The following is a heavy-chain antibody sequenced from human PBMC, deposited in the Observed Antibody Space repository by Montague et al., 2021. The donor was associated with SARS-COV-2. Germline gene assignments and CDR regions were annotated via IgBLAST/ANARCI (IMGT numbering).Heavy chain of an antibody. Sequence: SLRLSCAASGFTFSSYAMSWVRQAPGKGLEWVSSISGSGGSTYYADSVKGRFTISRDNSKNTLYLQMNSLRAEDTAVYYCAKVGSSWYHGYYCGIDVWGHGTTVTVSS. CDR1: GFTFSSYA. CDR3: AKVGSSWYHGYYCGIDV. V-gene: IGHV3-23*01. J-gene: IGHJ6*02. D-gene: IGHD6-13*01. CDR2: ISGSGGST.